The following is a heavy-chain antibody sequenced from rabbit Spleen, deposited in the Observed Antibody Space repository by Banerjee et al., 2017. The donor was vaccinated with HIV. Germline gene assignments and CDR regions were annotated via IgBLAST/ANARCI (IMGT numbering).Heavy chain of an antibody. V-gene: IGHV1S45*01. CDR3: ARDLTSVIGWNFNL. CDR1: GFDFSSYYM. J-gene: IGHJ4*01. D-gene: IGHD1-1*01. CDR2: INTATGKG. Sequence: QEQLVESGGGLVKPEGSLQLSCKASGFDFSSYYMSWVRQAPGKGLEWIACINTATGKGVYATWAKGRFTISRTSSTTVTLQMTSLTAADTATYFCARDLTSVIGWNFNLWGQGTLVTVS.